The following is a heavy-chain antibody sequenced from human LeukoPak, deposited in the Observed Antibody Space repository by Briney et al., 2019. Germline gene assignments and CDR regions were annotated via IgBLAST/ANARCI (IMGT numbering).Heavy chain of an antibody. CDR1: GFTFSSYA. Sequence: GGSLRLSCAASGFTFSSYAMHWVRQAPGKGLEWVAVISYDGSNKYYADSVRGRFTISRDNSKNTLYLQMNGLRAEDTAVYYCARSGIAIKWNYFDYWGQGTLVTVSS. V-gene: IGHV3-30-3*01. CDR3: ARSGIAIKWNYFDY. CDR2: ISYDGSNK. D-gene: IGHD1-26*01. J-gene: IGHJ4*02.